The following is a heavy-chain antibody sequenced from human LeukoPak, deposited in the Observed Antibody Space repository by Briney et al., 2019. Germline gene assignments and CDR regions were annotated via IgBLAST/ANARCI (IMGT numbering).Heavy chain of an antibody. CDR3: ARLEYYFDY. Sequence: SQTLSLTCTVSGGSISSGSYYWSWIRQPAGKGLEWIGRIYTSGSTNYNPSLKSRVTISVDTSKNQFSLKLNSVTAADTAVYYCARLEYYFDYWGQGTLVTVSS. V-gene: IGHV4-61*02. CDR2: IYTSGST. D-gene: IGHD3-3*01. J-gene: IGHJ4*02. CDR1: GGSISSGSYY.